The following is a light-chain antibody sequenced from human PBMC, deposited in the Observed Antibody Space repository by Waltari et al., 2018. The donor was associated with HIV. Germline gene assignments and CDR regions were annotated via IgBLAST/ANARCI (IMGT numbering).Light chain of an antibody. J-gene: IGLJ2*01. CDR2: EVT. Sequence: QSALTQPASVSGSPGQSLTISCTGTSNDVGRYNLVPWYQHHPGKAPKLLIFEVTKRPSGVSNRFSASKAGNTASLTISGLQAEDEADYYCCSYAGSSTLLFGGGTKLSVL. V-gene: IGLV2-23*02. CDR3: CSYAGSSTLL. CDR1: SNDVGRYNL.